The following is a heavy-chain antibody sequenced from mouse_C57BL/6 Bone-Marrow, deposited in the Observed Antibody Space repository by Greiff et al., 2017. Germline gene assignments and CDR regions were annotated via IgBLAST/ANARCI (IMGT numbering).Heavy chain of an antibody. CDR1: GFTFSDYG. V-gene: IGHV5-17*01. D-gene: IGHD2-4*01. J-gene: IGHJ1*03. CDR3: ARWDYDSYWYFDV. CDR2: ISSGSSTI. Sequence: EVQGVESGGGLVKPGGSLKLSCAASGFTFSDYGMHWVRQAPEKGLEWVAYISSGSSTIYYADTVKGRFTISRDNAKNTLFLQMTSLRSEDTAMYYCARWDYDSYWYFDVWGTGTTVTVSS.